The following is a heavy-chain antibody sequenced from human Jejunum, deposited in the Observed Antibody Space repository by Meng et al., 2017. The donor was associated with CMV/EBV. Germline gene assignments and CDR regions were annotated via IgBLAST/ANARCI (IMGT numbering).Heavy chain of an antibody. CDR3: AKDKYGRSTLADY. Sequence: SGFTFSDYAMKWVRQAPGKGLEFVSVIYSVDSSTYYADSVKGRFTISRDDSKNTLYLQMNSLRAEDTAVYYCAKDKYGRSTLADYWGQGTLVTVSS. V-gene: IGHV3-23*03. J-gene: IGHJ4*02. CDR1: GFTFSDYA. CDR2: IYSVDSST. D-gene: IGHD6-6*01.